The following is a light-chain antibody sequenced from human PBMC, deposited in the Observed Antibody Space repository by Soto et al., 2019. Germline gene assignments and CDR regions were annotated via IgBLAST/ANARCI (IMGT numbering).Light chain of an antibody. J-gene: IGKJ1*01. Sequence: EIVLTQSPGTLSLSPGERATLSCRASQSVASDCLAWYRQRPGQAPRLLIYGASTRATGTPDRISGSGSGTDFTLTISRLEPEDFAVYYCQQCVSSRRTFGQGTRVEIK. CDR2: GAS. CDR3: QQCVSSRRT. V-gene: IGKV3-20*01. CDR1: QSVASDC.